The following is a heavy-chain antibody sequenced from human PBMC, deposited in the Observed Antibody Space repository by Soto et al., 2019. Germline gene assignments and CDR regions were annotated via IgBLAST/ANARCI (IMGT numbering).Heavy chain of an antibody. J-gene: IGHJ5*02. CDR2: IFSNDEK. V-gene: IGHV2-26*01. Sequence: QVTLKESGPVLVKPTETLTLTCTVSGFSLSNARMGVSWIRQPPGKALEWLAHIFSNDEKSYSTSLKSRLTISKDTSKSQVVLSMTNVDPVDTATYYCARSYGSGSECWFDLWGQGTLVTVSS. CDR3: ARSYGSGSECWFDL. CDR1: GFSLSNARMG. D-gene: IGHD3-10*01.